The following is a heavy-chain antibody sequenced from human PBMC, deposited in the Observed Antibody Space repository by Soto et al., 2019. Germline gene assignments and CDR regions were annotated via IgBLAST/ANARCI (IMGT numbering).Heavy chain of an antibody. J-gene: IGHJ5*02. V-gene: IGHV1-46*01. CDR1: GYTFTSYY. CDR3: ARARRIFGEPSYRFDP. CDR2: INPSGGST. Sequence: QVQLVQSGAEVKKPGASVKVSCKASGYTFTSYYMHWVRQAPGQGLEWMGIINPSGGSTSYAQKFQGRVTMTRDPSTSTVYMELSSLRSEDTAVYYCARARRIFGEPSYRFDPWGQGTLVTVSS. D-gene: IGHD3-3*01.